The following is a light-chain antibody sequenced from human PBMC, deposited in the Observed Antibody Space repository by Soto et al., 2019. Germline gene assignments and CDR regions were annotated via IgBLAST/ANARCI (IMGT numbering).Light chain of an antibody. V-gene: IGKV4-1*01. CDR3: QKYHSDPIT. CDR2: WAS. Sequence: VMTQSPDSLAVSLGERATINCQSRQTVLSSSDNKNYLAWFQQKPGQPPKLLISWASMRESGVPDRFSGSGSGTDFTLTISSLQAEDVAAYFCQKYHSDPITVGQGKRLEIK. CDR1: QTVLSSSDNKNY. J-gene: IGKJ5*01.